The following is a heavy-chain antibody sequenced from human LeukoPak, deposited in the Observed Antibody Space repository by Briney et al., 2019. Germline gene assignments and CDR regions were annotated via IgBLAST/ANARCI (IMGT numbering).Heavy chain of an antibody. J-gene: IGHJ3*02. CDR1: GFTFSSYA. Sequence: PGGSLRLSCAASGFTFSSYAMHWVRQAPGKGLEWVAVISYDGSNKYYADSVKGRFTISRDNSKNTLYLQMNSLRAEDTAVYYCASFADYGPHAFDIWGQGTMVTVSS. CDR3: ASFADYGPHAFDI. V-gene: IGHV3-30-3*01. CDR2: ISYDGSNK. D-gene: IGHD4-17*01.